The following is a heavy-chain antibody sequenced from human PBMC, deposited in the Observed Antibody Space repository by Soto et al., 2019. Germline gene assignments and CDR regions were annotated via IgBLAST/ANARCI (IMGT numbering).Heavy chain of an antibody. J-gene: IGHJ4*02. CDR1: GFTFSSYA. Sequence: GGSLRFSCAASGFTFSSYAMHWVRQDPGKGLEWVAVISYDGSNKYYADSVKGRFTISRDNSKNTLYLQMNSLRAEDTAVYYCAKDNGVHDFDYWGQGTLVTVST. CDR2: ISYDGSNK. D-gene: IGHD2-8*01. V-gene: IGHV3-30-3*01. CDR3: AKDNGVHDFDY.